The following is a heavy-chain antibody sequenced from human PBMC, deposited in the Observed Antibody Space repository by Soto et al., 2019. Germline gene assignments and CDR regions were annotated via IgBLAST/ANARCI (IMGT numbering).Heavy chain of an antibody. V-gene: IGHV1-8*01. CDR3: ARVMYSSSPDFDY. Sequence: GASVKVSSKASGYTITSYDVNWLRQATGQGLEWMGWMNPNSGNTGYAQKFQGRVTMTRNTSISTAYMELSSLRSEDTVVYYCARVMYSSSPDFDYWVQGTLVTVSS. CDR2: MNPNSGNT. D-gene: IGHD6-6*01. J-gene: IGHJ4*02. CDR1: GYTITSYD.